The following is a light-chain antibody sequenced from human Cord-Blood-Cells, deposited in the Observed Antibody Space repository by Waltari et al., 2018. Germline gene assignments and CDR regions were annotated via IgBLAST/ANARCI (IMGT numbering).Light chain of an antibody. Sequence: QSALTQPRSVSGSPGQSVTISCTGTSSDVGGYNYVSWYQQHPGKAPKLRIYDVSKRPSGGPDGFSGSKSGNTASLTISGLQAEDEADYYCCSYAGSYTLVFGGGTKLTVL. CDR2: DVS. CDR3: CSYAGSYTLV. J-gene: IGLJ2*01. V-gene: IGLV2-11*01. CDR1: SSDVGGYNY.